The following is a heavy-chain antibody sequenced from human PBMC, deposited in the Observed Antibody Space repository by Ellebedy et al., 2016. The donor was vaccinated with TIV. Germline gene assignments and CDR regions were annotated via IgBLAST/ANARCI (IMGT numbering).Heavy chain of an antibody. D-gene: IGHD3-10*01. CDR1: GYTFTRHV. V-gene: IGHV7-4-1*02. CDR3: ARFGWVDGSGSWMSFGWFDP. J-gene: IGHJ5*02. CDR2: INTNTGNP. Sequence: ASVKVSCKASGYTFTRHVINWVRQAPGQGLEWMGWINTNTGNPTYAQGFTGRFVFSLDTSVSTAYLQISSLKAEDTAVYYCARFGWVDGSGSWMSFGWFDPWGQGTLVTVSS.